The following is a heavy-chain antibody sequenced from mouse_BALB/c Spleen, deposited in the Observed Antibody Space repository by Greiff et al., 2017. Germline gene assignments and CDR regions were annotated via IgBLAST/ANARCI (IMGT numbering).Heavy chain of an antibody. CDR1: GFSLTSYG. Sequence: VKLVESGPGLVAPSQSLSITCTVSGFSLTSYGVHWVRQPPGKGLEWLGVIWAGGSTNYNSALMSRLSISKDNSKSQVFLKMNSLQTDDTAMYYCTYGSSSYYYAMDYWGQGTSVTVSS. CDR2: IWAGGST. J-gene: IGHJ4*01. D-gene: IGHD1-1*01. V-gene: IGHV2-9*02. CDR3: TYGSSSYYYAMDY.